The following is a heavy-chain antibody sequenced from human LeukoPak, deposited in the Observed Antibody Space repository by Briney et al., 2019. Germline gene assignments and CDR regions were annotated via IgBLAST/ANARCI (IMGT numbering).Heavy chain of an antibody. V-gene: IGHV1-8*03. J-gene: IGHJ5*02. Sequence: ASVKVSCKASGYSFTSYTLNWVRQAPGQGLEWMGWMDPNNGNTGYAQKFQGRVTITGNTSISTAYMELNNLRSEDTAVYYCVRGPIYSWLDPWGQGTLVTVSS. CDR1: GYSFTSYT. CDR2: MDPNNGNT. D-gene: IGHD2-15*01. CDR3: VRGPIYSWLDP.